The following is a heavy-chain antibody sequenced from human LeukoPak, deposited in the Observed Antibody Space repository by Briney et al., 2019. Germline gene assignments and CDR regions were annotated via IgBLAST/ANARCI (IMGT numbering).Heavy chain of an antibody. CDR3: ARDGPYGSGTYYNGMDV. Sequence: GGSLRLSCAGFGFTFSSYDMHWVRQATGRGLEWVSAVGTAGDTFYPGSVKGRFTISRENAKNSFYLQMNSLTAGDTAVYYCARDGPYGSGTYYNGMDVWDQGTTVTVSS. CDR2: VGTAGDT. J-gene: IGHJ6*02. CDR1: GFTFSSYD. D-gene: IGHD3-10*01. V-gene: IGHV3-13*01.